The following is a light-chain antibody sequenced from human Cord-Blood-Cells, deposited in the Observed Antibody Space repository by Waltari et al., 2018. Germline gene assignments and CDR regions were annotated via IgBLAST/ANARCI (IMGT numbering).Light chain of an antibody. CDR1: QGISSY. CDR3: QQLNSYPPLT. J-gene: IGKJ4*01. CDR2: AAS. V-gene: IGKV1-9*01. Sequence: DIQLTQSPSFLSASVGDRVTITCRASQGISSYLAWYQQKPGKAPKLLIYAASTLQSGVPSRFSGRGAGTEFTLTISSLQPEDFATYYGQQLNSYPPLTFGGGTKVEIK.